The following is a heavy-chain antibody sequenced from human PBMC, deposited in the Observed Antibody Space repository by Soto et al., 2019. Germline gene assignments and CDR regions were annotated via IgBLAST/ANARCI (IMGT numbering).Heavy chain of an antibody. D-gene: IGHD4-17*01. CDR1: GGSISSSSYY. CDR3: ARLPGAPYGDYVGY. V-gene: IGHV4-39*01. J-gene: IGHJ4*02. CDR2: IYYSGST. Sequence: QLQLQESGPGLVKPSETLSLTCTVSGGSISSSSYYWGWIRQPPGKGLEWIGSIYYSGSTYYNPSLKRRVTISVDTSKNQFSLKLSSVTAADTAVYYCARLPGAPYGDYVGYWGQGTLVTVSS.